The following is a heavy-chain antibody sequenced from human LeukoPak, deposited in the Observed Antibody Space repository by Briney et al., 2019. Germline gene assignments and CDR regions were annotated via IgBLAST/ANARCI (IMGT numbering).Heavy chain of an antibody. CDR1: GFIFSFYS. Sequence: TGGSLRLSCATSGFIFSFYSMNWVRQAPGKGLEWVSSINSSSSYIYYADSVKGRFTISRDNAKNSLYLKMSSLRAEDTAVYYCARGESTYSSSALDYWGQGSLVTASS. CDR3: ARGESTYSSSALDY. V-gene: IGHV3-21*01. CDR2: INSSSSYI. J-gene: IGHJ4*02. D-gene: IGHD6-13*01.